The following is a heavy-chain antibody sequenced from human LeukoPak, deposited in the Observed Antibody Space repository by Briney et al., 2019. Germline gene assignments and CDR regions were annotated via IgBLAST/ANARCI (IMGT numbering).Heavy chain of an antibody. CDR2: IISSGGVT. V-gene: IGHV3-23*01. Sequence: GGSLRLSCAASGFTFTSHGMNWVRQAPGKGLEWVSSIISSGGVTYYADSVKGRFTISRDNPKNTVYLQMDSLRAEDSAVYYCAKNAGYSYGLYYFDYWGQGTLVTVSS. CDR3: AKNAGYSYGLYYFDY. D-gene: IGHD5-18*01. J-gene: IGHJ4*02. CDR1: GFTFTSHG.